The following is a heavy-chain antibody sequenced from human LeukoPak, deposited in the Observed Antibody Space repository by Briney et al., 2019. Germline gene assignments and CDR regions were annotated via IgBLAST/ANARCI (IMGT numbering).Heavy chain of an antibody. Sequence: PGGSLRLSCAASGFTFSSYAIHWVRQAPGKGLEWVIVISYDGSEKYYSDSVRGRSTISRDNSKNTLYLQMNSLRAEDTAIYYCARNKHDSSGKIFDYWGQGTLVTVSS. D-gene: IGHD3-22*01. CDR2: ISYDGSEK. J-gene: IGHJ4*02. V-gene: IGHV3-30-3*01. CDR1: GFTFSSYA. CDR3: ARNKHDSSGKIFDY.